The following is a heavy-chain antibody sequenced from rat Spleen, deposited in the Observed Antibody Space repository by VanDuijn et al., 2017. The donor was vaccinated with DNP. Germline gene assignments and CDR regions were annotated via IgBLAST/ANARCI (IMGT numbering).Heavy chain of an antibody. CDR3: TRWGFMDA. V-gene: IGHV5-25*01. CDR2: INTDGGST. CDR1: GLTFSNYY. Sequence: EVQLVESGGGLVQPGRSMKLSCAASGLTFSNYYMAWVRQAPTKGLEWVASINTDGGSTYYPDSVKGRFTISRDNAKNTQYLQMDSLRSEDTATYYCTRWGFMDAWGQGISVTVSS. D-gene: IGHD4-3*01. J-gene: IGHJ4*01.